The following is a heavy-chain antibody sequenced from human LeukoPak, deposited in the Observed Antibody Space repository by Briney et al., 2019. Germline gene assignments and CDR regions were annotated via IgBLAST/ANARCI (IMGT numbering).Heavy chain of an antibody. V-gene: IGHV4-31*03. Sequence: SETLSLTCTVSGGSISSGGYYWSWIRQHPGKGLEWIGYIYYSGSTYYNPSLKSRVTISVDTSKNQFSLKLSSVTAADTAVYYCARNGDYSSSSLLNWFDPWGQGTLVTVPS. D-gene: IGHD4-17*01. CDR3: ARNGDYSSSSLLNWFDP. CDR1: GGSISSGGYY. CDR2: IYYSGST. J-gene: IGHJ5*02.